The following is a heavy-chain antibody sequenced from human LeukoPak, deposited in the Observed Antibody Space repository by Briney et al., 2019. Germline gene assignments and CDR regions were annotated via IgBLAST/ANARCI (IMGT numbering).Heavy chain of an antibody. CDR3: ARTDYYYSYFDP. V-gene: IGHV3-74*01. CDR1: GFTFNHYG. CDR2: IKGDGSST. D-gene: IGHD3-22*01. Sequence: QPGRSLRLSCEASGFTFNHYGMHWVRQAPGKGLVWVSLIKGDGSSTSYADSVKGRFTISRDNAKNTLYLQMNSLRAEDTAVYYCARTDYYYSYFDPWGQGTLVTVSS. J-gene: IGHJ5*02.